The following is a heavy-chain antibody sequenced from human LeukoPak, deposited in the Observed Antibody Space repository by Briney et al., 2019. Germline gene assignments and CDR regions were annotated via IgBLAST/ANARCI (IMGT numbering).Heavy chain of an antibody. J-gene: IGHJ2*01. CDR2: IWYDGSNK. CDR1: GFTFSSYG. D-gene: IGHD3-22*01. V-gene: IGHV3-30*02. Sequence: GGSLRLSCAASGFTFSSYGMHWVRQAQGKGLEWVAVIWYDGSNKYYADSVKGRFTISRDNSKNTLYLQMNSLRAEDTAVYYCAKWPGGYYDSSGYRSYWYFDLWGRGTLVTVSS. CDR3: AKWPGGYYDSSGYRSYWYFDL.